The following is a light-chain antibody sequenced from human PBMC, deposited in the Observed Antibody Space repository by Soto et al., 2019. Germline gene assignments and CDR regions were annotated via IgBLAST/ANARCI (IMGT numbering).Light chain of an antibody. CDR1: SSDVGGYNY. Sequence: QSVLTQPASVSGSPGQSITISCTGTSSDVGGYNYVSWYQQHPGKAPKLMIYDVSNRPSGVSNRFSGSNSGNTASLTISGLHAEDEDDYYCSSYTSSSTVVFGGGTKVTVL. J-gene: IGLJ2*01. CDR2: DVS. CDR3: SSYTSSSTVV. V-gene: IGLV2-14*01.